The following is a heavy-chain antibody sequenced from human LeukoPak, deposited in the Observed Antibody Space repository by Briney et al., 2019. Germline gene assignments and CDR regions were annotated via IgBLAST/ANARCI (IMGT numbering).Heavy chain of an antibody. Sequence: GGSLRLSCAASGLTFSRFWMSWVRQAPGKGLQWVANINQDGSEKHYVDSVRGRFTISRDNAKNSLSLQMNSLRAEDTAVYYCARRYFDHWGQGTLVTVSS. D-gene: IGHD2-15*01. J-gene: IGHJ4*02. CDR3: ARRYFDH. V-gene: IGHV3-7*01. CDR2: INQDGSEK. CDR1: GLTFSRFW.